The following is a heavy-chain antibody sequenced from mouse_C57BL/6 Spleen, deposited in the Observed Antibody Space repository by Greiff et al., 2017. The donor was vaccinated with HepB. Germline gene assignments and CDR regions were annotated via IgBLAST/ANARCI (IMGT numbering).Heavy chain of an antibody. CDR1: GFTFSSYT. J-gene: IGHJ1*03. Sequence: EVNVVESGGGLVKPGGSLKLSCAASGFTFSSYTMSWVRQTPEKRLEWVATISGGGGNTYYPDSVKGRFTISRDNAKNTLYLQMSSLRSEDTALYYCARTLYYGSTHWYFDVWGTGTTVTVSS. CDR3: ARTLYYGSTHWYFDV. D-gene: IGHD1-1*01. V-gene: IGHV5-9*01. CDR2: ISGGGGNT.